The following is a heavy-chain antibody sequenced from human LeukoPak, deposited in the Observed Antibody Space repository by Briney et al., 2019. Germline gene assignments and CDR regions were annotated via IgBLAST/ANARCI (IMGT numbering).Heavy chain of an antibody. Sequence: RPSETLSLTCTVSGDSFSSVTDYWAWIRQPPGKGLEWIASGDYSGGTYYNPSLESRVAISADMSKNQFSLKLTSVTGADTAVHYCAGERGEEYSSGWYKRNYFDNWGQGIRVTVSS. V-gene: IGHV4-39*07. CDR1: GDSFSSVTDY. CDR2: GDYSGGT. J-gene: IGHJ4*02. CDR3: AGERGEEYSSGWYKRNYFDN. D-gene: IGHD6-19*01.